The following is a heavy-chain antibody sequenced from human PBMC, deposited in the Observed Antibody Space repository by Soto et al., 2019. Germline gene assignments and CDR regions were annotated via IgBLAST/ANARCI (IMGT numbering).Heavy chain of an antibody. CDR3: ARRGPGTYFDY. D-gene: IGHD6-13*01. CDR1: GFTFSSYA. J-gene: IGHJ4*02. Sequence: EVQLLDSGGGLVQPGGSLRLSCAASGFTFSSYAMNWVRQAPGKGLEWVSVISGSGDSTYYADSVKGRFTISRDNSKNTLYLQMNSLRTEDTAVYYFARRGPGTYFDYWGQGTLVTVSS. CDR2: ISGSGDST. V-gene: IGHV3-23*01.